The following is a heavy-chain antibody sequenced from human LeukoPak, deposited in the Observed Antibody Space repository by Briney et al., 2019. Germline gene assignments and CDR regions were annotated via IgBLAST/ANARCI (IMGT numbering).Heavy chain of an antibody. D-gene: IGHD2-15*01. CDR1: GYSISRAFH. CDR2: IFHTGTT. J-gene: IGHJ4*02. Sequence: SETLSLTCAVSGYSISRAFHWGWIRQSPGKGLECLGNIFHTGTTYYNPSLKSRLTISLDTSKNQFSLKLSSVTAVDTAVYYCARAGPFCSGGSCYFDSWGQGTLVTVSS. CDR3: ARAGPFCSGGSCYFDS. V-gene: IGHV4-38-2*01.